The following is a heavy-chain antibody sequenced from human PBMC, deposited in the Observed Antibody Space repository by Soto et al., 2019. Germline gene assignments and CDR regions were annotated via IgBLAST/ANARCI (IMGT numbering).Heavy chain of an antibody. CDR2: IYRGGST. CDR3: ARCQAYYYCSGMCYFAY. Sequence: EVQLVETGGGLIQPGGSLRLSCAASGFTVRSNYMSWVRQAPGKGLEWVSVIYRGGSTYYADSVKGRFTISRDNSKNTLYLQMNSLRAEDTAVYYCARCQAYYYCSGMCYFAYWGQGTMVTVSS. V-gene: IGHV3-53*02. D-gene: IGHD3-10*01. CDR1: GFTVRSNY. J-gene: IGHJ4*02.